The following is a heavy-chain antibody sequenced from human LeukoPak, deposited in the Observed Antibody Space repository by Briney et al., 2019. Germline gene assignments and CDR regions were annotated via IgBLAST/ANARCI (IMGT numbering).Heavy chain of an antibody. CDR1: GFTFSTYA. V-gene: IGHV3-23*01. Sequence: GGSLRLSCAASGFTFSTYAMTWVRQAPGKGLEWVSLISGTGGSTYYADSVKGRFTISRDNSKNTLYLQMNSLRAEDTAVYYCAKRGGMYPAYYFDYWGQGTLVTVSS. J-gene: IGHJ4*02. D-gene: IGHD3-16*01. CDR2: ISGTGGST. CDR3: AKRGGMYPAYYFDY.